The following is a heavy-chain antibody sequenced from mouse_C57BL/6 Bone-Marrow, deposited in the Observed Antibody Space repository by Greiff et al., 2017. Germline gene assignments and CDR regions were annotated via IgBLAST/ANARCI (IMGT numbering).Heavy chain of an antibody. Sequence: VQLKESGEGLVKPGGSLKLSCAASGFTFSSYAMSWVRQTPEKRLEWVAYISSGGDYIYYADTVKGRFTISRDNARNTLYLQMSSLKSEDTAMYYCTRGLYGSSFAYWGQGTLVTVSA. V-gene: IGHV5-9-1*02. CDR2: ISSGGDYI. CDR3: TRGLYGSSFAY. D-gene: IGHD1-1*01. J-gene: IGHJ3*01. CDR1: GFTFSSYA.